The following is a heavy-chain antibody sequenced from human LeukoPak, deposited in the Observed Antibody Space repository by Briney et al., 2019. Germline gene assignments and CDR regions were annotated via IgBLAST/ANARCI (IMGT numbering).Heavy chain of an antibody. V-gene: IGHV1-18*01. CDR1: GYTFTSYG. Sequence: ASVKVSCKASGYTFTSYGISWVRQAPGQGFEWMGWISAHNGDTNYAQKFQGRVSMTTDTCTSTGYMELRSLTSDDTAVYYCARDLKRTVGATTASDYWGQGTLVTVSS. CDR2: ISAHNGDT. D-gene: IGHD1-26*01. J-gene: IGHJ4*02. CDR3: ARDLKRTVGATTASDY.